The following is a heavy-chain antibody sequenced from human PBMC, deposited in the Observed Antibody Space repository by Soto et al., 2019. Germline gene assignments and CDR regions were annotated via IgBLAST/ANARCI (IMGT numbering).Heavy chain of an antibody. Sequence: QVQLVQYGAEVKKPGASVKVACRASGYTFTSFDINWVRQATGQGLEWMGRMNPSSGNTDYAQKFQGRVTMTRDTPISTAYMELSSLRSEDTAVYYCARTRSGSYLWGQGTLVTVSS. CDR3: ARTRSGSYL. CDR2: MNPSSGNT. D-gene: IGHD3-10*01. J-gene: IGHJ5*02. V-gene: IGHV1-8*01. CDR1: GYTFTSFD.